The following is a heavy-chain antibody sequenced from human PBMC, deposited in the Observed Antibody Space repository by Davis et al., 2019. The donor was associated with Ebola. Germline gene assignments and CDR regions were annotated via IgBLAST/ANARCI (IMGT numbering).Heavy chain of an antibody. CDR1: GFTFSRNA. V-gene: IGHV3-30*04. Sequence: PGGSLRLSCEASGFTFSRNAMHWVRQAPGKGLDWVAVILDDGRNEYYADSVKGRFTISRDNSKNTLYLQMNSLRPEDTALYYCARGDGYNSVYFDYWGQGTLVTVSS. J-gene: IGHJ4*02. CDR3: ARGDGYNSVYFDY. D-gene: IGHD5-24*01. CDR2: ILDDGRNE.